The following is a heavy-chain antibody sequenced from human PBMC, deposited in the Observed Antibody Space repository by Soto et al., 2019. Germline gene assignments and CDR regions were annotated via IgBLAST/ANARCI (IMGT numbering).Heavy chain of an antibody. V-gene: IGHV3-64*07. CDR1: GFTFSSYT. J-gene: IGHJ4*02. CDR2: ISGNGDST. CDR3: ATKEGFDY. Sequence: EVQLVESGGGLVQPGGSLRLSCTASGFTFSSYTMHWVRQAPGKGLEYLSAISGNGDSTYDADSVTGRFTISRDNSKNTLYLQMGSLRADDTAVYYCATKEGFDYWGQGTLVTVSS.